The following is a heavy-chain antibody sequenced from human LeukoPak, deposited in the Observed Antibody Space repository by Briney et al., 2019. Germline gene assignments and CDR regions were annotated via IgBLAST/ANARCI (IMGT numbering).Heavy chain of an antibody. D-gene: IGHD2-21*02. CDR3: AREGGAYCGGDCYN. CDR1: GFTFSSYW. Sequence: GGSLRLSCAASGFTFSSYWMHWVRQAPGKGLVWVSRINSDGSSTIYADSVKGRFTISRDNGKNTLYLQMNSLRAEDTAVYYCAREGGAYCGGDCYNWGQGTLVTVSS. CDR2: INSDGSST. J-gene: IGHJ4*02. V-gene: IGHV3-74*01.